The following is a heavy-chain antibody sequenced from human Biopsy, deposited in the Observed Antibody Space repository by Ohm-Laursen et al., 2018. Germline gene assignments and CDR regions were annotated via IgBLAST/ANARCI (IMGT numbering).Heavy chain of an antibody. CDR1: GGSVSSNTNY. CDR2: IFYSGII. CDR3: ARHPTGFWFDP. J-gene: IGHJ5*02. Sequence: SQTLSLTCTVSGGSVSSNTNYWAWIRQPPGKGLEWIGSIFYSGIIYSNPSLKSRVSITVDTWKNQIYLNLNTVTDADTAVYYCARHPTGFWFDPWGHGTLVTVSS. V-gene: IGHV4-39*01.